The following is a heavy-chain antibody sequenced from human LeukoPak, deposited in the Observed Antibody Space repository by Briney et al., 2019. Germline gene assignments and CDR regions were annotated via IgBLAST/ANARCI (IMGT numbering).Heavy chain of an antibody. D-gene: IGHD5-18*01. CDR3: ARLGYSYGYDFDY. CDR2: IYYSGST. V-gene: IGHV4-59*01. J-gene: IGHJ4*02. Sequence: PSETLSLTCTVSGGSISSYYWSWIRQPPGKGLEWIGYIYYSGSTNYNPSLKSRVTISVDTSKNQFSLKLSSVTAADTAVYYCARLGYSYGYDFDYWGQGTLVTVSS. CDR1: GGSISSYY.